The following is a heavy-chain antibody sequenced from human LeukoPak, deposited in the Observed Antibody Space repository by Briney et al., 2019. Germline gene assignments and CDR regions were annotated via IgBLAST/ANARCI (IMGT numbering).Heavy chain of an antibody. J-gene: IGHJ6*03. CDR1: GFTFSYYW. V-gene: IGHV3-7*01. D-gene: IGHD3-3*01. Sequence: GGSLRLSCAASGFTFSYYWMTWVRQAPGKGLEWVANIKQDGSEKYYVDSVKGRFTISRDNAKNSLYLQMNSLRAEDTAVYYCAREAYYDFWSGPHYYYYMDVWGKGTTVTVSS. CDR3: AREAYYDFWSGPHYYYYMDV. CDR2: IKQDGSEK.